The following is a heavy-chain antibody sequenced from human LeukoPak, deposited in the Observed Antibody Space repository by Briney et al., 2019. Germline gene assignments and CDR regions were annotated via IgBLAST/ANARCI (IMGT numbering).Heavy chain of an antibody. Sequence: PSETLSLTCTVSGVSISSVSYYWSWIRQHPGKGLEWIGYISYSGSTYYDPSLKSRLTISLDTSKNQLSLKLSSVTAADTAVYYCARAGTQYSYDSSAYRNWGQGTLVTVSS. CDR1: GVSISSVSYY. CDR3: ARAGTQYSYDSSAYRN. V-gene: IGHV4-31*03. CDR2: ISYSGST. D-gene: IGHD3-22*01. J-gene: IGHJ4*02.